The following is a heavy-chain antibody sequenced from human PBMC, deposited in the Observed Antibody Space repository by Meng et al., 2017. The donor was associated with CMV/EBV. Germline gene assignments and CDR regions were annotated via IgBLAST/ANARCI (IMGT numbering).Heavy chain of an antibody. D-gene: IGHD6-19*01. CDR2: IKQDGSEK. CDR3: ARARSKNSSGWYPNCYDY. Sequence: GGSLRLSCAASGFTFSSYWMSWVRQAPGKGLEWVANIKQDGSEKYYVDSVKGRFTISRDNAKNSLYLQMNSLRAEDTAVYYCARARSKNSSGWYPNCYDYWGQGTLVTVSS. V-gene: IGHV3-7*04. CDR1: GFTFSSYW. J-gene: IGHJ4*02.